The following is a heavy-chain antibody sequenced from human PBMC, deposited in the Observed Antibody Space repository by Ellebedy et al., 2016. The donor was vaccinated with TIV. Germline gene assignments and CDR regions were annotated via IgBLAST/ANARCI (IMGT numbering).Heavy chain of an antibody. CDR3: GRQTDYALDY. Sequence: GESLKISCAASGFTFSSYSMDWVRQAPGKGLECVSYISSSSGTIYYADSVKGRFTISRDNAKNSLYLQMNCLRAEDTAVYYCGRQTDYALDYWGQGALVTVSS. V-gene: IGHV3-48*01. J-gene: IGHJ4*02. D-gene: IGHD4-17*01. CDR2: ISSSSGTI. CDR1: GFTFSSYS.